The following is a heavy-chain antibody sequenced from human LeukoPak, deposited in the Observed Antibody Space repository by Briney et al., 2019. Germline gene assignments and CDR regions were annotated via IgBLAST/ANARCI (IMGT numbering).Heavy chain of an antibody. CDR3: AKGAKRYCSSTSCARGNYFDY. D-gene: IGHD2-2*01. V-gene: IGHV3-23*01. Sequence: PGGSLRLSCAASGFTFSSYAMSWVRQAPGKGLEWVSAISGSGGSTYYADSVKGRFTISRDNSKNTLYLQMNSLRAEDTAVYYCAKGAKRYCSSTSCARGNYFDYWGQGTLVTVSS. CDR2: ISGSGGST. J-gene: IGHJ4*02. CDR1: GFTFSSYA.